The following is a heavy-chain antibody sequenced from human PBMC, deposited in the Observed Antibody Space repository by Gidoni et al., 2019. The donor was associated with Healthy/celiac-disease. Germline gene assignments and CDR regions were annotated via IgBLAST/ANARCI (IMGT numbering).Heavy chain of an antibody. V-gene: IGHV1-46*03. D-gene: IGHD3-10*01. CDR3: ARPMVRGAMAYGMDV. CDR1: GYTFTSYY. J-gene: IGHJ6*02. Sequence: QVQLVQSGAEVKKPGASVKVSCKASGYTFTSYYMHWVRQAPGQGLEWMGIINPSGGSTSYAQKFQGRVTMTRDTSTSTVYMELSSLRSEDTAVYYCARPMVRGAMAYGMDVWGQGTTVTVSS. CDR2: INPSGGST.